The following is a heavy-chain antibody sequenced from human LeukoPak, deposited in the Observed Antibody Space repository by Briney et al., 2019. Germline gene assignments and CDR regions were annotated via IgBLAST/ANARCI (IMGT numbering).Heavy chain of an antibody. J-gene: IGHJ4*02. Sequence: GGSLRLSCAASGFSVSNNYMGWVRQAPGKGLEWVSFIYSGGDTKYADSVRGRFTISRDNSKNTLYLQMNSLRAEDTAVYYCALIGVVVVITTPDYWGQGTLVTVSS. D-gene: IGHD3-22*01. CDR3: ALIGVVVVITTPDY. V-gene: IGHV3-53*01. CDR1: GFSVSNNY. CDR2: IYSGGDT.